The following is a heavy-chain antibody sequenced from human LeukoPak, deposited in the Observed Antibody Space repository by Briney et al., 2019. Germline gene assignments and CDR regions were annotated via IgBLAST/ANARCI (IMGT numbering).Heavy chain of an antibody. CDR3: ASIAAD. CDR2: INHSGST. V-gene: IGHV4-34*01. D-gene: IGHD6-6*01. CDR1: GGSFSGYY. Sequence: PSGTLSLTCAVYGGSFSGYYWSWIRQPPGKGLEWIGEINHSGSTNYNPSLKSRVTISVDTSKNQFSLKLSPVTAADTAVYYCASIAADWGQGTLVTVSS. J-gene: IGHJ4*02.